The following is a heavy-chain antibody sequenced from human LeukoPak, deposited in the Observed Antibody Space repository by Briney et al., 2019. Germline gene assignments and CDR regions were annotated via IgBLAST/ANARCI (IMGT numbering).Heavy chain of an antibody. CDR1: GFTVSSNY. CDR2: IYSGGGT. J-gene: IGHJ4*02. D-gene: IGHD6-19*01. CDR3: AKDQHSSGWPSDY. V-gene: IGHV3-53*05. Sequence: GGSLRLSCAASGFTVSSNYMSWVRQAPGKGLEWVSIIYSGGGTSYADSVEGRFTISRDNSKNTLYLQMNSLRAEDTAVYYCAKDQHSSGWPSDYWGQGTLVTVSS.